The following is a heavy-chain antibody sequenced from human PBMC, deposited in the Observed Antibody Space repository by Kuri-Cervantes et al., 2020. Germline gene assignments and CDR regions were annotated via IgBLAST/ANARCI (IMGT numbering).Heavy chain of an antibody. J-gene: IGHJ4*02. CDR2: INAGDGNT. V-gene: IGHV1-3*01. D-gene: IGHD6-6*01. CDR3: ARVVALRDYFDY. Sequence: ASVKVSCKASGYTFTSYDINWVRQATGQGLEWMGWINAGDGNTKYSQKFRGRVTITRDTSASTAYMELSSLRSEDTALYYCARVVALRDYFDYWGQGTLVTVSS. CDR1: GYTFTSYD.